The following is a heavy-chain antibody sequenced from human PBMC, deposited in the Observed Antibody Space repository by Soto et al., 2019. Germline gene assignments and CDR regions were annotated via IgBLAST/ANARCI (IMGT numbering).Heavy chain of an antibody. CDR1: GDSVSSGSNY. CDR2: IHSRGRT. CDR3: AADGGY. V-gene: IGHV4-31*03. Sequence: SETLSLTCTVSGDSVSSGSNYWTWIRHHPGKGLEWIGFIHSRGRTYYNPSLKGRITISIDTSKNLFSLKVTSLTAADTAVYFCAADGGYWGQGTVVTVSS. J-gene: IGHJ4*02.